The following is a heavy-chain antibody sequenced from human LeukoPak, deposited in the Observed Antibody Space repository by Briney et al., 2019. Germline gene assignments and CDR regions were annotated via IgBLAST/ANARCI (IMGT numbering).Heavy chain of an antibody. D-gene: IGHD5-12*01. V-gene: IGHV1-2*02. CDR2: INPNSGGT. CDR3: ARAYIVATTDFGY. Sequence: ASVKVSCKASGYTFTGYYMHWVRQAPGQGLEWMGWINPNSGGTNYAQKFQGRVTMTRDTSISTAYMELSRLRSDDTAVYYCARAYIVATTDFGYWGQGTLVTVSS. CDR1: GYTFTGYY. J-gene: IGHJ4*02.